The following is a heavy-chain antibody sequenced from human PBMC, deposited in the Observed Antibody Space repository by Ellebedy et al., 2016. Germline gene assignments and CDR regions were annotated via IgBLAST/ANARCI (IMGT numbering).Heavy chain of an antibody. D-gene: IGHD1-14*01. CDR3: ATLPTTSRFDY. Sequence: SLKISCAASGFTFDDYAMHWVRQVPGTGLEWVSGITWNSVNLGYADSVKGRFTISRDNAKNSLYLQMNSLRADDTAIYYCATLPTTSRFDYWGQGTLVTVSS. V-gene: IGHV3-9*01. CDR1: GFTFDDYA. J-gene: IGHJ4*02. CDR2: ITWNSVNL.